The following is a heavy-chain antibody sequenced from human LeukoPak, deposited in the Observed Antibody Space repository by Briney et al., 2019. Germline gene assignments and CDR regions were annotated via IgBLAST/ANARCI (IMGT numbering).Heavy chain of an antibody. CDR3: ATPGYYNSWILKS. V-gene: IGHV1-18*01. Sequence: EASVKVSCKASNYTFSRYGISWVRQAPGQGLEWMGWISAYTGDTNYAQKVQGRVTMTIDTSTGTAYMELRSLRSDDTAVYFCATPGYYNSWILKSWGQGTLVTVSS. D-gene: IGHD2-15*01. J-gene: IGHJ4*02. CDR2: ISAYTGDT. CDR1: NYTFSRYG.